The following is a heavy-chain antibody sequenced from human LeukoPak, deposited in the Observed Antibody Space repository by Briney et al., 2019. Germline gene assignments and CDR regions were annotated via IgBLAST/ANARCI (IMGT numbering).Heavy chain of an antibody. CDR1: GGSISSYY. Sequence: PSETLSLTCTVSGGSISSYYWSWIRQPPGKGLGWIGYIYYSGSTNYNPSLKSRVTISVDTSKNQFSLKLSSVTAADTAVYYCARQGGCFWYFDLWGRGTLVTVSS. J-gene: IGHJ2*01. CDR3: ARQGGCFWYFDL. D-gene: IGHD2-15*01. V-gene: IGHV4-59*08. CDR2: IYYSGST.